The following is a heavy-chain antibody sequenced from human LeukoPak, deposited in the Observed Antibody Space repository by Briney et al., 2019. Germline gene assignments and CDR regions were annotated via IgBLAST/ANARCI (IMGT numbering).Heavy chain of an antibody. V-gene: IGHV3-23*01. CDR2: ISTSSRT. Sequence: GGSLRLSCAASGFTFSSFAMSWIRQAPGKGLEWVSLISTSSRTHYADSMKGRFTISRDNSRNTLYLQINSLRAEDTAVYYCAKDLDSTGSWPPEYFQHWGQGSLVTVSS. CDR3: AKDLDSTGSWPPEYFQH. J-gene: IGHJ1*01. CDR1: GFTFSSFA. D-gene: IGHD3-22*01.